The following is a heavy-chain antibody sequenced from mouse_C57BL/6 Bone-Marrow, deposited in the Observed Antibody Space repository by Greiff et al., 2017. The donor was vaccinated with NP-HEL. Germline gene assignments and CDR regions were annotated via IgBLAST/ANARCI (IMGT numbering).Heavy chain of an antibody. CDR2: ISDGGSYT. Sequence: EVQLVESGRGLVKPGGSLKLSCAASGFTFSSYAMSWVRQTPEKRLEWVATISDGGSYTYYPDNVKGRFTISRDNAKNNLYLQMSHLKSEDTAMYYCARVPYGSSFDYWGQGTTLTVSS. D-gene: IGHD1-1*01. CDR1: GFTFSSYA. CDR3: ARVPYGSSFDY. V-gene: IGHV5-4*01. J-gene: IGHJ2*01.